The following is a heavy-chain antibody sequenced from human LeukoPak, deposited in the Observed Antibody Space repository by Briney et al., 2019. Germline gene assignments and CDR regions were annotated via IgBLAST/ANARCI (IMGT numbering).Heavy chain of an antibody. CDR3: ARVRARTNYDILTGYYDY. J-gene: IGHJ4*02. CDR2: ISAYNGNT. Sequence: ASVKVSCKASGYTFTSYGISWVRQAPGQVLEWMGWISAYNGNTNYAQKLQGRVTMTTDTSTSTAYMELRSLRSDDTAVYYCARVRARTNYDILTGYYDYWGQGTLVTVSS. CDR1: GYTFTSYG. D-gene: IGHD3-9*01. V-gene: IGHV1-18*01.